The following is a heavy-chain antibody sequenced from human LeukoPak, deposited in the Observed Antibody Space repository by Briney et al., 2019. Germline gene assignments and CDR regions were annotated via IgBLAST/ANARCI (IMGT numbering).Heavy chain of an antibody. D-gene: IGHD5-18*01. J-gene: IGHJ4*02. CDR3: AKSAWILHEHGYFDY. CDR1: GFSFVNHW. V-gene: IGHV3-7*01. CDR2: IKQDGSET. Sequence: GGSLRLPCAASGFSFVNHWMSWVRQAPGKGLEWLANIKQDGSETYYLDSVKGGFTASRDNAKNSLYLQMSTLRAEDTAIYYCAKSAWILHEHGYFDYWGQGTLATVSS.